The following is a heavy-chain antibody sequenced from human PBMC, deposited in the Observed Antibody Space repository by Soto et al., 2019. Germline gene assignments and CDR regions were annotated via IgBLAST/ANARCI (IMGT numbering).Heavy chain of an antibody. CDR3: ARGGAHTYYYYGMDV. CDR2: IYYSGST. CDR1: GGSISSYY. D-gene: IGHD3-16*01. J-gene: IGHJ6*02. Sequence: PSETLSLTCTVSGGSISSYYWSWIRQPPGKGLEWIGYIYYSGSTNYNPSLKSRVTISVDTSKNQFSLKLSSVTAADTAVYYCARGGAHTYYYYGMDVWGQGTTVTVPS. V-gene: IGHV4-59*01.